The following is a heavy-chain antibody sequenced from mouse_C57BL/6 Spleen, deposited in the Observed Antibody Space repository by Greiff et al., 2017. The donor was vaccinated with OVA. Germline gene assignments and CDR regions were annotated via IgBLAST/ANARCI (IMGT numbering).Heavy chain of an antibody. D-gene: IGHD2-1*01. CDR3: AREGCNSLFDY. J-gene: IGHJ2*01. CDR2: INYDGSST. CDR1: GFTFSDYY. V-gene: IGHV5-16*01. Sequence: EVKLMESEGGLVQPGSSMKLSCTASGFTFSDYYMAWVRQVPEKGLEWVANINYDGSSTYYLDSLKSRFIISRDNAKNILYLQMSSLKSEDTATYYCAREGCNSLFDYWGQGTTLTVSS.